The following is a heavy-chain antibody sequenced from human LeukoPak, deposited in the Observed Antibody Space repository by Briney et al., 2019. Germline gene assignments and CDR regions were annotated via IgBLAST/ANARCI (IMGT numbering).Heavy chain of an antibody. CDR2: INHSGST. D-gene: IGHD3-16*02. V-gene: IGHV4-34*01. Sequence: SQTLSLTCAVYVGSFSGYYWSWIRQPPGKGLESIGEINHSGSTNYNSSLKSRVTISLDTSKNQFSLKLSSVTAADTAVYYCAGGFYWLGSHCCHMDVWGKGSTITVS. CDR3: AGGFYWLGSHCCHMDV. CDR1: VGSFSGYY. J-gene: IGHJ6*03.